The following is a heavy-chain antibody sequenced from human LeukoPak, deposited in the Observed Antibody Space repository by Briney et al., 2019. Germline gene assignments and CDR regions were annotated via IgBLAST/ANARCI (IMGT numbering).Heavy chain of an antibody. CDR2: IKYDGIDK. V-gene: IGHV3-7*01. CDR1: GFTFSDYW. J-gene: IGHJ4*02. D-gene: IGHD3-10*01. CDR3: ARDRWFGESLPAHFEY. Sequence: PGGSLRLSCVASGFTFSDYWMSWDRQAPGKGLEWVANIKYDGIDKQYVDSIKGRFTISRDNAKNTLYLQMDSLRVDDTAIYYCARDRWFGESLPAHFEYWGQGTLVTVSS.